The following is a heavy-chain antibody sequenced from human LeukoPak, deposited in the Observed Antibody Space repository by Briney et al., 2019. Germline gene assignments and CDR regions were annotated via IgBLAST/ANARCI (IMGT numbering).Heavy chain of an antibody. D-gene: IGHD6-19*01. V-gene: IGHV3-20*01. Sequence: GGSLRLSCAASGFTFDDYGMSWVRQAPGKGLEWVSGINWNGDSTGYADSVKGRFTISRDNAKNSLYLQINSLRAEDTAFYRCARDQGRSNGWYDAFDIWGQGTMVTVSS. CDR2: INWNGDST. CDR1: GFTFDDYG. J-gene: IGHJ3*02. CDR3: ARDQGRSNGWYDAFDI.